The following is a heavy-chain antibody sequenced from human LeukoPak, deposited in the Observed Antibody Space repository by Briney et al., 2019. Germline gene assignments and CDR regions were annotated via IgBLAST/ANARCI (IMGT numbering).Heavy chain of an antibody. CDR2: IYYSGST. V-gene: IGHV4-30-4*01. CDR1: GGSISSGDYY. Sequence: SQTLSLTCTVSGGSISSGDYYWSWIRQPPGKGLEWIGYIYYSGSTYYNPSLKSRVTISVDTSKNQFSLKLSSVTAADTAVYYCARHEYDSSGYYYFDYWGQGTLVTVSS. J-gene: IGHJ4*02. D-gene: IGHD3-22*01. CDR3: ARHEYDSSGYYYFDY.